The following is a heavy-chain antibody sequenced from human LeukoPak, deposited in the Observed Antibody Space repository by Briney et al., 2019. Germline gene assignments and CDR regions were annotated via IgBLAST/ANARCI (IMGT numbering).Heavy chain of an antibody. CDR1: GYTFTDYA. CDR2: INPANNGT. CDR3: ARAQPSRIRGWFDP. J-gene: IGHJ5*02. D-gene: IGHD6-6*01. Sequence: ASVKVSCKTSGYTFTDYALHWVRQAPGQTLEWMGWINPANNGTKYSQRFRGRLSITRDSAASTACMELSNLRPQDTAVYYCARAQPSRIRGWFDPWGQGTLVTVSS. V-gene: IGHV1-3*01.